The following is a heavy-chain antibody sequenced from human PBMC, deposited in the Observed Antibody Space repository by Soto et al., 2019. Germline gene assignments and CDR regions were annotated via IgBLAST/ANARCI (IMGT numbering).Heavy chain of an antibody. V-gene: IGHV4-4*02. J-gene: IGHJ3*02. Sequence: SETLSLTCAVSGGSISSSNWWSWVRQPPGKGLEWIGEIYHSGSTNYNPSLKSRVTISVDKSENQFSLKLSSVTAADTAVYYCARAVGYDSSGYYLPDALDIWGQGTMVTVSS. CDR1: GGSISSSNW. CDR2: IYHSGST. CDR3: ARAVGYDSSGYYLPDALDI. D-gene: IGHD3-22*01.